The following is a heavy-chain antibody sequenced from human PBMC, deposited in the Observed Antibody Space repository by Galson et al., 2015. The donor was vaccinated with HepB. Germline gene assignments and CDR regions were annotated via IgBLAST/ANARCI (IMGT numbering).Heavy chain of an antibody. V-gene: IGHV3-33*01. CDR2: IWYDGSNK. CDR1: GFTFSSYG. CDR3: AREFQSYGVDV. D-gene: IGHD2-21*01. J-gene: IGHJ6*02. Sequence: SLRLSCAASGFTFSSYGMHWVRQAPGKGLEWVALIWYDGSNKNYADSVKGRFTISRDNSKNTLYLQMNSLRADDTAVYYCAREFQSYGVDVWGRGTTVTVSS.